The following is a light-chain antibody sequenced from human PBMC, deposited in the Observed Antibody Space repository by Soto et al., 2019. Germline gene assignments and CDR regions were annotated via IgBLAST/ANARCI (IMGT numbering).Light chain of an antibody. CDR1: SSDVGAYNY. CDR3: SSFASSNTWV. CDR2: EVT. V-gene: IGLV2-8*01. J-gene: IGLJ3*02. Sequence: QSVLTQPPSASGSAGRSVTISCTGTSSDVGAYNYVSWYQQHAGKAPKLVIYEVTKRPSGVPDRFSGSKSANTASLTVSGLQAEDESDYYCSSFASSNTWVFGGGTKLTV.